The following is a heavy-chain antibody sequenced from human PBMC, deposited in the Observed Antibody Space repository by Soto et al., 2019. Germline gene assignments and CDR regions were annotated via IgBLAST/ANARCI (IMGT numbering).Heavy chain of an antibody. CDR3: ARTPHNYGYYYMDV. J-gene: IGHJ6*03. V-gene: IGHV2-26*01. CDR1: GFSLSNARMG. CDR2: IFSNDEK. Sequence: VSGPTLVNPTETLTLTCTVSGFSLSNARMGVSWIRQPPGKALEWLAHIFSNDEKSYSTSLKSRLTISKDTSKSQVVLTMTNMDPVDTATYYCARTPHNYGYYYMDVWGKGTTVTVSS.